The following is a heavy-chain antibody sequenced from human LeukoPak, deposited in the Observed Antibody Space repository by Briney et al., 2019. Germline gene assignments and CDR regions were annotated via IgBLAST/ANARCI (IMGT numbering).Heavy chain of an antibody. Sequence: ASVKVSCKASGYTFTGYYMHWVRQAPGQGLEWMGWINPNSGGTNYAQKFQGRVTMTRDMSISTAYMELSRLRSDDTAVYYCARVSSGWYGYDYWGQGTLVTVSS. CDR2: INPNSGGT. V-gene: IGHV1-2*02. J-gene: IGHJ4*02. D-gene: IGHD6-19*01. CDR3: ARVSSGWYGYDY. CDR1: GYTFTGYY.